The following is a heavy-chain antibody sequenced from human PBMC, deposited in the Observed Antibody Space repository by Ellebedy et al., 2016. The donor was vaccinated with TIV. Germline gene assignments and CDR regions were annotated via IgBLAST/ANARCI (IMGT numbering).Heavy chain of an antibody. V-gene: IGHV1-18*04. CDR3: VRDQQADIVAPGYSWFDP. Sequence: AASVKVSCKASGYIFTGYGISWVRQAPGQGPEWMGWISTYNGNTNYVPKLQDRVTLTADTSTTTAYMELASLKSDDTAVYYCVRDQQADIVAPGYSWFDPWGQGTLVTVSS. J-gene: IGHJ5*02. CDR2: ISTYNGNT. CDR1: GYIFTGYG. D-gene: IGHD5-12*01.